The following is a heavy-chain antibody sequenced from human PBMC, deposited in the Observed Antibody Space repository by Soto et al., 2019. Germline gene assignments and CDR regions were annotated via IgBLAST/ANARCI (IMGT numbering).Heavy chain of an antibody. V-gene: IGHV3-23*01. J-gene: IGHJ4*01. Sequence: PGGSLRLSCAASGFTFSSYTMAWVRQAPGKGLEWVSSISGSGGSPYYADSVQGRFTISRDNYKNTVSLQMNSPRAEDTATYHNTKARCTGDDCYVSDYWGHGTLVTVSS. D-gene: IGHD2-21*01. CDR3: TKARCTGDDCYVSDY. CDR1: GFTFSSYT. CDR2: ISGSGGSP.